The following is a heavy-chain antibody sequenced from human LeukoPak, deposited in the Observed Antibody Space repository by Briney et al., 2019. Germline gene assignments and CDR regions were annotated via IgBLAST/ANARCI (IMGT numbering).Heavy chain of an antibody. D-gene: IGHD6-13*01. V-gene: IGHV1-3*01. Sequence: ASVKVSCKASGYTFTSYAMHWVRQAPGQRLEWMGWINAGHGNTKYSQKFQGRVTITRDTSASTAYMELSSLRSEDTAVYYCARGRSSSWNVVDYWGQGTLVTVSS. CDR2: INAGHGNT. CDR1: GYTFTSYA. CDR3: ARGRSSSWNVVDY. J-gene: IGHJ4*02.